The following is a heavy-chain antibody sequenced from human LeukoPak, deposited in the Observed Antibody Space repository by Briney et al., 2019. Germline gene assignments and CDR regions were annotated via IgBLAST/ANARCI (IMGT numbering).Heavy chain of an antibody. D-gene: IGHD1-26*01. J-gene: IGHJ4*02. V-gene: IGHV4-4*07. Sequence: SETLSLTCTVSGGSISSYYWSWIRQPAGKGLEWIGRIYTAGITKYNPSLKSRVTMSVDTSKNQFSLRLSSVTAADTAVYYCAGGLFADYYFNSWGQGTLVIVSS. CDR2: IYTAGIT. CDR3: AGGLFADYYFNS. CDR1: GGSISSYY.